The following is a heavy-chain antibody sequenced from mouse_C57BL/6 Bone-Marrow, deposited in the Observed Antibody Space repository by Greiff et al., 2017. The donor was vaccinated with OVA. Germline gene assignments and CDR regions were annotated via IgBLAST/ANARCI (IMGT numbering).Heavy chain of an antibody. CDR2: IYPGGGYT. CDR1: GYTFTNYW. CDR3: ARTHYYGSSHWYFDV. D-gene: IGHD1-1*01. J-gene: IGHJ1*03. V-gene: IGHV1-63*01. Sequence: VQLQQSGAELVRPGTSVKMSCKASGYTFTNYWIGWAKQRPGHGLEWIGDIYPGGGYTNYNEKFKGKATLTADKSSSTAYMQFSSLTSEDSAIYYWARTHYYGSSHWYFDVWGTGTTVTVSS.